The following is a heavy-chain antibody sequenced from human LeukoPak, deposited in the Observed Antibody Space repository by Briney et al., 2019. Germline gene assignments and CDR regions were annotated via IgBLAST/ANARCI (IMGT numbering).Heavy chain of an antibody. CDR1: GFILSSHS. D-gene: IGHD6-13*01. CDR3: ARDQAGAGRDY. CDR2: ISSSSNSI. J-gene: IGHJ4*02. V-gene: IGHV3-48*01. Sequence: GGSLRLSCAASGFILSSHSMHWVRQAPGKGLEWVSYISSSSNSIQYAESVKGRFTISRDNAKDSLFLQMNSLRAEDTAVYYCARDQAGAGRDYWGQGTLVTVSS.